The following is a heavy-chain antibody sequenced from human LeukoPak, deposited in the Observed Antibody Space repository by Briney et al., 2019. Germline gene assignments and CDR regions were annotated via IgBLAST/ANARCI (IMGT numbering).Heavy chain of an antibody. J-gene: IGHJ3*02. Sequence: SETLSLTCTVSGGSLSSYYFSWIRRSPGKGLEWIAYINYSGSASYNPSLKSRATMSGDTSKQFSLSLSSVTAADTAVYYCARHNYDDYVFDIWGQGTKVTVSS. CDR1: GGSLSSYY. CDR2: INYSGSA. CDR3: ARHNYDDYVFDI. V-gene: IGHV4-59*08. D-gene: IGHD4-17*01.